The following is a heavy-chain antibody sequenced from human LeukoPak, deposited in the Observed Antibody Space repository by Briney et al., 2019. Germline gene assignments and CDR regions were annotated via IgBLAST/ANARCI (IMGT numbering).Heavy chain of an antibody. CDR3: ARNIWFGESADAFDI. CDR2: INPNSGVT. D-gene: IGHD3-10*01. CDR1: GFTFTDYY. Sequence: VASVKVSCKASGFTFTDYYMHWVRQAPGQGLEWMGWINPNSGVTNYAQKFQGRVTMTRDTSISTAYMELSRLRSDDTAVYYCARNIWFGESADAFDIWGQGTMVTVSS. J-gene: IGHJ3*02. V-gene: IGHV1-2*02.